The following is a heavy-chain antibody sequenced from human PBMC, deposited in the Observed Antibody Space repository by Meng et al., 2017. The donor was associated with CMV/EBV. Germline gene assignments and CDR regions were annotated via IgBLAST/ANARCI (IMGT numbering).Heavy chain of an antibody. V-gene: IGHV4-59*01. CDR2: IYYSGST. D-gene: IGHD5-18*01. CDR1: GGSISSYY. Sequence: SETLSLTCTVSGGSISSYYWSWIRQPPGKGLEWIGYIYYSGSTNYNPSLKSRVTISVDTSKNQFSLKLSSVPAADTAVYYCARVQDTASIDYWGQGTLVTVSS. CDR3: ARVQDTASIDY. J-gene: IGHJ4*02.